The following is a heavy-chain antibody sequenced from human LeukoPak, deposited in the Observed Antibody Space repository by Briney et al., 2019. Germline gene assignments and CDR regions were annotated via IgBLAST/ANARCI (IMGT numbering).Heavy chain of an antibody. V-gene: IGHV1-2*02. CDR3: AIVGEAVDY. J-gene: IGHJ4*02. Sequence: ASVKVSCKAFGYTFTGYNMYWVRQAPGQGLEWMGWINPNSDDTNYAQNFQGRVTMTRDTSISTAYMELSRLRSDDTAVYYCAIVGEAVDYWGQGTLVTVSS. CDR1: GYTFTGYN. D-gene: IGHD4-17*01. CDR2: INPNSDDT.